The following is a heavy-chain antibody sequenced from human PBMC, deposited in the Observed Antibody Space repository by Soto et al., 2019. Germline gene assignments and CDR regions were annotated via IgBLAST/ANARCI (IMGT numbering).Heavy chain of an antibody. D-gene: IGHD4-4*01. CDR3: AREAGNYGSRSYYYGMDV. J-gene: IGHJ6*02. Sequence: SVKVSCKASGGTFSSYAISWVRQAPGQGLGWMGGIIPIFGTANYAQKFQGRVTITADKSTSTAYMELSSLRSEDTAVYYCAREAGNYGSRSYYYGMDVWGQGTTVTVSS. CDR1: GGTFSSYA. CDR2: IIPIFGTA. V-gene: IGHV1-69*06.